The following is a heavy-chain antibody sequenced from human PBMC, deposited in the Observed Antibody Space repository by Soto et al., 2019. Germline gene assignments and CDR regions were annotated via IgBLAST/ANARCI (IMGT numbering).Heavy chain of an antibody. CDR2: IRPDGSNR. D-gene: IGHD3-16*01. CDR1: GFTFSDYA. CDR3: ARVGRPQHLLTGFDN. V-gene: IGHV3-33*01. Sequence: QVQLVESGGGVVQPGWSLRLSCVTSGFTFSDYAMHWVRQAPGKGLEWVAVIRPDGSNRYYADSVKGRFTISRDISKNTLYLQMSILRADDTAVYFCARVGRPQHLLTGFDNWGQGTLVTVSS. J-gene: IGHJ5*02.